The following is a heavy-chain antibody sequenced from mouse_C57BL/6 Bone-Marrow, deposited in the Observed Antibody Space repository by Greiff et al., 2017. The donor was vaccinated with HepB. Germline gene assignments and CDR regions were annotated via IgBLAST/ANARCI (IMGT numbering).Heavy chain of an antibody. CDR1: GYTFTDYY. Sequence: VQLQQSGAELVRPGASVKLSCKASGYTFTDYYINWVKQRPGQGLEWIARIYPGSGNTYYNEKFKGKATLTAEKSSSTAYMQLSSLTSEDSAVYFCARKYYYGSSLDYWGQGTTLTVSS. CDR3: ARKYYYGSSLDY. D-gene: IGHD1-1*01. CDR2: IYPGSGNT. J-gene: IGHJ2*01. V-gene: IGHV1-76*01.